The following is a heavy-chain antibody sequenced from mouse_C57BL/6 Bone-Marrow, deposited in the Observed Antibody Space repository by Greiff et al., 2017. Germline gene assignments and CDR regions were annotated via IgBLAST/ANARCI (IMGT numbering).Heavy chain of an antibody. CDR1: DSEVFPIAY. V-gene: IGHV15-2*01. CDR2: ILPSIGRT. Sequence: VQLQESGSELRRPGSSVKLSCKDFDSEVFPIAYMSWVRQKPGHGFEWIGGILPSIGRTIYGEKFEDKATLDADTLSNTAYLELNSLTSEDSAIYYCAREDLLRSWFAYWGQGTLVTVSA. D-gene: IGHD1-1*01. CDR3: AREDLLRSWFAY. J-gene: IGHJ3*01.